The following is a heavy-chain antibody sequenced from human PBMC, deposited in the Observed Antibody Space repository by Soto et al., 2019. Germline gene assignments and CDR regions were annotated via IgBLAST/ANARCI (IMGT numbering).Heavy chain of an antibody. J-gene: IGHJ6*02. Sequence: QVQLVQSGAEVKKPGSSVKVSCKASGGTFSSYAISWVRQAPGQGLEWMGGIIPIFGTVNYAQKFQGRVTITADKSTSTAYMELSSLRSEDTAVYYCARTSYSSSSHYYYYYGMDVWGQGTTVTVSS. CDR1: GGTFSSYA. D-gene: IGHD6-6*01. CDR3: ARTSYSSSSHYYYYYGMDV. V-gene: IGHV1-69*06. CDR2: IIPIFGTV.